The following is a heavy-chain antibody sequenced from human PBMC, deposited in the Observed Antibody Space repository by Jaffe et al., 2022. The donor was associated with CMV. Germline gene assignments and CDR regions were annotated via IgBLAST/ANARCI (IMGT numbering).Heavy chain of an antibody. V-gene: IGHV3-33*06. Sequence: QVQLVESGGGVVQPGRSLRLSCAASGFTFSSYGMHWVRQAPGKGLEWVAVIWYDGSNKYYADSVKGRFTISRDNSKNTLYLQMNSLRAEDTAVYYCAKPTYYDSSGYDYWGQGTLVTVSS. J-gene: IGHJ4*02. CDR2: IWYDGSNK. D-gene: IGHD3-22*01. CDR1: GFTFSSYG. CDR3: AKPTYYDSSGYDY.